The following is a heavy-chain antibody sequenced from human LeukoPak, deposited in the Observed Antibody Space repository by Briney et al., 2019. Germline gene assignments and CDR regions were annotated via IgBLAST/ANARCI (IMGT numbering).Heavy chain of an antibody. CDR3: ARRPQYYYDSSGPHDAFDI. J-gene: IGHJ3*02. CDR1: GYSISSGYY. Sequence: PSETLSLTCTVSGYSISSGYYWGWIRQPPGKGLEWIGSIYHSGSTYYNPSLKSRVTLSVDTSKNQFSLKLSSVTAADTAVYYCARRPQYYYDSSGPHDAFDIWGQGTMVTVSS. D-gene: IGHD3-22*01. V-gene: IGHV4-38-2*02. CDR2: IYHSGST.